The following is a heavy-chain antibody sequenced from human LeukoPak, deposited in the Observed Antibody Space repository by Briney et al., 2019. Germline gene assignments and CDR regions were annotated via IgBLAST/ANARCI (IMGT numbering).Heavy chain of an antibody. CDR1: GFTFSDYY. CDR2: IKEDGSEK. CDR3: AREGGTLSTSPTLDY. J-gene: IGHJ4*02. V-gene: IGHV3-7*01. D-gene: IGHD1-1*01. Sequence: GGSLRLSCAASGFTFSDYYMSWIRQTPGKGLEWVANIKEDGSEKYYVDSVKGRFTISRDSAKNSLYLQMNSLRAEDTAVYYCAREGGTLSTSPTLDYWGQGTLVTVSS.